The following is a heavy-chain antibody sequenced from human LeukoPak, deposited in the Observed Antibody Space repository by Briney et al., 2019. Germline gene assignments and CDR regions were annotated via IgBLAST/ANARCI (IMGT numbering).Heavy chain of an antibody. V-gene: IGHV1-2*02. CDR3: ASGIAAAGTVWFDP. CDR1: GYTFTGYY. D-gene: IGHD6-13*01. J-gene: IGHJ5*02. Sequence: GASVKVSCKASGYTFTGYYMHWVRQAPGQGLEWMAWINPNSGGTNYAQKFQGRVTMTRDTSISTAYMELSRLRSDDTAVYYCASGIAAAGTVWFDPWGQGTLVTASS. CDR2: INPNSGGT.